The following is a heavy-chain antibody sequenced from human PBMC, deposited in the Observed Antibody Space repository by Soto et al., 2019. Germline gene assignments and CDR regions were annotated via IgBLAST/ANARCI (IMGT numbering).Heavy chain of an antibody. D-gene: IGHD3-16*01. J-gene: IGHJ4*02. CDR3: ARALGSWGAYYFDY. CDR1: GFSLNTYGVG. CDR2: IYWDDDK. Sequence: QITLKESGPTLVKPTQTLTLTCTVSGFSLNTYGVGVGWIRQPPGKALEWLALIYWDDDKRYSPSLKSRLTNTKDTSKNQGVLTMTNMDPVDTVTYYCARALGSWGAYYFDYWGQGTLVTVSS. V-gene: IGHV2-5*02.